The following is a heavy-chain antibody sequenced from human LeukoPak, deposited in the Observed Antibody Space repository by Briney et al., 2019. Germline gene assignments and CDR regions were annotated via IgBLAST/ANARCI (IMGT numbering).Heavy chain of an antibody. CDR1: GFTFSSYY. Sequence: GGSLRLSCAASGFTFSSYYMSWIRQAPGKGLEWVSYISSSSSYTNYADSVKGRFTISRDNAKNSLYLQMNTLRAEDTAVYYRARGYDILAGDSPFFYYGMDVWGKGTTVTVSS. CDR2: ISSSSSYT. D-gene: IGHD3-9*01. CDR3: ARGYDILAGDSPFFYYGMDV. V-gene: IGHV3-11*06. J-gene: IGHJ6*04.